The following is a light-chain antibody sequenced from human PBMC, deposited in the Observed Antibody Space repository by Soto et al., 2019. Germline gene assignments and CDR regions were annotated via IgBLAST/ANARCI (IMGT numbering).Light chain of an antibody. J-gene: IGKJ2*01. CDR2: SAS. Sequence: EIVMTQSPATLSVSPGERATLSCRASQSISTELAWYQQKPGQPPRLLIYSASTRATGVPARFTGIGSGSELTLTISGLQSEDFAVYYCQQGHNWPLTFGQGTRREI. CDR1: QSISTE. CDR3: QQGHNWPLT. V-gene: IGKV3-15*01.